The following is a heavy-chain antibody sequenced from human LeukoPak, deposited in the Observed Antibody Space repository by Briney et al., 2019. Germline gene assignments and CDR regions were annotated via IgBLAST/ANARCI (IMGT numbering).Heavy chain of an antibody. D-gene: IGHD1-1*01. V-gene: IGHV1-46*01. CDR1: GYSFTSYY. J-gene: IGHJ4*02. Sequence: ASVKVSCKASGYSFTSYYMHWVRQAPGQGLAWMGIIDPSGGSTSYAQKFQGRVNMTRDTSTSTVYMELSSLRSEDTAVYYCARDNTATGPFDNWGQGTLVTVSS. CDR2: IDPSGGST. CDR3: ARDNTATGPFDN.